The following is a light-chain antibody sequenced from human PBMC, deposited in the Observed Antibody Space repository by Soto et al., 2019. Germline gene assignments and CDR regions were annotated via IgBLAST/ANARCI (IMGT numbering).Light chain of an antibody. CDR1: QSVNSY. J-gene: IGKJ4*01. V-gene: IGKV3-20*01. Sequence: EIVLTQSPGTLSLSPGERATLSCRASQSVNSYLAWYQQKPGQAPRLLIYAASSRATGIPDRFSGSGSGTDFTLTISRLEPEDFAVYYCQQYRSSPPLTFGGGTKVEIK. CDR3: QQYRSSPPLT. CDR2: AAS.